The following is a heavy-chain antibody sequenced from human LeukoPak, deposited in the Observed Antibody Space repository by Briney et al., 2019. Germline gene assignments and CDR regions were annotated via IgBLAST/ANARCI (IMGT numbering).Heavy chain of an antibody. Sequence: GGSLRLSCAASGFTFSSYGMSWVRQAPGKGLEWVSAISGSGGSTYYADSVKGRFTISRDNSKTTLYLQTNSLRAEDTAVYYCAKITITFGGVIVIKSFDYWGQGTLVTVSS. V-gene: IGHV3-23*01. J-gene: IGHJ4*02. CDR3: AKITITFGGVIVIKSFDY. D-gene: IGHD3-16*02. CDR1: GFTFSSYG. CDR2: ISGSGGST.